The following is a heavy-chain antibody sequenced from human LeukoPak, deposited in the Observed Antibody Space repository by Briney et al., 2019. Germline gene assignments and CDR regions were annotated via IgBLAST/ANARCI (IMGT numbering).Heavy chain of an antibody. D-gene: IGHD3-9*01. CDR1: GFKFTGYP. CDR2: IRTSSEGANLA. CDR3: ETGQRYAFDY. Sequence: GGSLRLSCATSGFKFTGYPMNWVRQAPGKGLEWVSNIRTSSEGANLAFYADSVKGRVTFSRDDAKNTLYLHIHSLRDDDTAVNYCETGQRYAFDYWGQGILVTVSS. V-gene: IGHV3-48*02. J-gene: IGHJ4*02.